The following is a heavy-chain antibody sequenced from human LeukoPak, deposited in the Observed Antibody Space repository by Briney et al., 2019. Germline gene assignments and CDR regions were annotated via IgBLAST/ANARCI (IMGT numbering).Heavy chain of an antibody. D-gene: IGHD3-3*01. CDR3: AIFDFLFGEIDNWFDP. Sequence: GESLKISCKGSGYNFTIYWIGWVRQMPGKGLEWMGVIYPGDSDTRYSPSFQGQVTISADKSISTAYLQWSSLKASDTAMYYCAIFDFLFGEIDNWFDPWGQGTLVTVSS. V-gene: IGHV5-51*01. CDR2: IYPGDSDT. J-gene: IGHJ5*02. CDR1: GYNFTIYW.